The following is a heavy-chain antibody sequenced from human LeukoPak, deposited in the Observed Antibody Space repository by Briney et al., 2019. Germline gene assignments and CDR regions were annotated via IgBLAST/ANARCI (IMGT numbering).Heavy chain of an antibody. CDR2: IIPIFGTA. V-gene: IGHV1-69*13. J-gene: IGHJ4*02. Sequence: ASVKVSCKASGGTFSSYAISWVRQAPGQGLEWVGGIIPIFGTANYAQKFQGRVTITADESTSTAYMELSSLRSEDTAVYYCASGWYSYGNIYFDYWGQGTLVTVSS. D-gene: IGHD5-18*01. CDR3: ASGWYSYGNIYFDY. CDR1: GGTFSSYA.